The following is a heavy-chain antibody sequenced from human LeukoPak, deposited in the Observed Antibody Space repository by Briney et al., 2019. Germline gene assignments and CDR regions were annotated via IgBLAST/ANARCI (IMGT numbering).Heavy chain of an antibody. CDR2: MNPNSGNT. J-gene: IGHJ4*02. CDR3: ARGLYDSSGYYPYYFDY. V-gene: IGHV1-8*01. Sequence: GASVKVSCKASGYTFTSYDINWVRQATGQGLEWMGWMNPNSGNTGYAQKFQGRVTMTRNTSISTAYMELSSLRSEDTAVYYCARGLYDSSGYYPYYFDYWGQGTLVTVSS. CDR1: GYTFTSYD. D-gene: IGHD3-22*01.